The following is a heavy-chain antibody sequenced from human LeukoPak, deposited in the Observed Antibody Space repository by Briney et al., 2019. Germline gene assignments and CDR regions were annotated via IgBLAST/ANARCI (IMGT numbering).Heavy chain of an antibody. J-gene: IGHJ4*02. D-gene: IGHD3-3*01. CDR1: GFTFSTHW. V-gene: IGHV3-7*03. CDR2: IKQDGSQK. Sequence: PGGSLRLSCATSGFTFSTHWMTWVRQAPGKGLEWVANIKQDGSQKYYVDSVKGRFTISRDNAKNSLYLQMDSLRVEDTAVYYCARDVLGRSGEQLDYWGQGTLVTVSS. CDR3: ARDVLGRSGEQLDY.